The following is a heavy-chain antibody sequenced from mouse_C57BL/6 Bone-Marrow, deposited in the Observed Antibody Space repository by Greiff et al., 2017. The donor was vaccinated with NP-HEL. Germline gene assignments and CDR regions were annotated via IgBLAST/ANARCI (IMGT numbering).Heavy chain of an antibody. CDR3: ARFGLLPFAY. Sequence: VQLQQPGAELVKPGASVKLSCKASGYTFTSYWMQWVKQRPGQGLEWIGEIDPSDSYTNYNQKFKGKATLTVDTSSSTAYMQLSSLTSEDSAVYYCARFGLLPFAYWGQGTLVTVSA. V-gene: IGHV1-50*01. CDR2: IDPSDSYT. J-gene: IGHJ3*01. D-gene: IGHD2-3*01. CDR1: GYTFTSYW.